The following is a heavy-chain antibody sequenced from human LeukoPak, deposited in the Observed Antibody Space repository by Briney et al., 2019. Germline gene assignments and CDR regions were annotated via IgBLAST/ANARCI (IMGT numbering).Heavy chain of an antibody. CDR2: INPNSGGT. V-gene: IGHV1-2*06. D-gene: IGHD2-15*01. Sequence: GASVKVSCKASGYTFTGYYMHWVRQAPGQGLEWMGRINPNSGGTNYAQKFQGRVTMTRDTSISTAYMELSRLRSDDTAVYYCARDLRYCSGACRENGEFDYWGQGTLVTVSS. J-gene: IGHJ4*02. CDR1: GYTFTGYY. CDR3: ARDLRYCSGACRENGEFDY.